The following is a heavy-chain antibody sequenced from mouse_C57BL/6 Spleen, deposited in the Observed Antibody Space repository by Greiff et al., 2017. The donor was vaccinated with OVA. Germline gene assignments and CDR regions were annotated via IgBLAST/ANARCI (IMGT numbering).Heavy chain of an antibody. J-gene: IGHJ2*01. Sequence: EVMLVESGGGLVQPGGSLKLSCAASGFTFSDYYMYWVRQTPEKRLEWVAYISNGGGSTYYPDTVKGRFTISRDNAKNTLYLQMSRLKSEDTAMYYCARLYDSYFDYWGQGTTLTVSS. V-gene: IGHV5-12*01. CDR1: GFTFSDYY. D-gene: IGHD2-3*01. CDR3: ARLYDSYFDY. CDR2: ISNGGGST.